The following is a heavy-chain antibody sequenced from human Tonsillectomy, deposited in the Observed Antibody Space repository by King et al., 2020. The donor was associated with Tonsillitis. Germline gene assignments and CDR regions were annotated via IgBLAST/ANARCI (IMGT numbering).Heavy chain of an antibody. CDR2: IYYSGST. V-gene: IGHV4-30-4*01. J-gene: IGHJ4*02. Sequence: VQLQESGPGLVKPSQTLSXTCTVSGGSISSGDYYWSWIRQPPGKGLEWIGYIYYSGSTYYXXSXKXXVTXSVDTSXNXFSLKLSXVTAADTAVYYCXSXXXXXXYXXXXXXGQGXLXTVXS. D-gene: IGHD3-16*02. CDR3: XSXXXXXXYXXXXX. CDR1: GGSISSGDYY.